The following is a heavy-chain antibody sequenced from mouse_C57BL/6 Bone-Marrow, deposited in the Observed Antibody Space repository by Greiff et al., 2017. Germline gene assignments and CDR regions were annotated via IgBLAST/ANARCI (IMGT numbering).Heavy chain of an antibody. CDR1: GYTFTSYW. Sequence: QVHVKQPGAELVKPGASVKMSCKASGYTFTSYWITWVKQRPGQGLEWIGDIYPGSGSTNYNEKFKSKATLTVDTSSSTASMQLSSLTSEDSAVYYCARPYYSNHWYFDVWGTGTTVTVSS. CDR2: IYPGSGST. D-gene: IGHD2-5*01. V-gene: IGHV1-55*01. CDR3: ARPYYSNHWYFDV. J-gene: IGHJ1*03.